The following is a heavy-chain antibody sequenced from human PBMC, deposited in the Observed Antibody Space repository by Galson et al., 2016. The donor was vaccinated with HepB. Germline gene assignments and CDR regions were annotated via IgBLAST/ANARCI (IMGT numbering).Heavy chain of an antibody. CDR1: GYTFTSYS. J-gene: IGHJ4*02. CDR3: ARVPLRFLEWFEYFDS. CDR2: ISAYNDKT. D-gene: IGHD3-3*01. V-gene: IGHV1-18*01. Sequence: SVKVSCKASGYTFTSYSISWVRQAPGQGLEWMGWISAYNDKTDYAPKFQGRVTMTTHTSTSTAYMELRSLRPDDTAVYYCARVPLRFLEWFEYFDSWGQGTLVTVSS.